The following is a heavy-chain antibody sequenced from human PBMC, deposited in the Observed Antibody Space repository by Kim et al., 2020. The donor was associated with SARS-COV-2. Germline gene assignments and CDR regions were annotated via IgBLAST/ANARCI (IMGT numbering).Heavy chain of an antibody. CDR1: GFTFSSYA. Sequence: GGSLRLSCAASGFTFSSYAMSWVRQAPGKGLEWVSAISGSGGSTYYADSVKGRFTISRDNSKNTLYLQMNSLRAEDTAVYYCLVIGIVVPHGGEDYWGQGTLVTVSS. CDR3: LVIGIVVPHGGEDY. J-gene: IGHJ4*02. D-gene: IGHD3-22*01. V-gene: IGHV3-23*01. CDR2: ISGSGGST.